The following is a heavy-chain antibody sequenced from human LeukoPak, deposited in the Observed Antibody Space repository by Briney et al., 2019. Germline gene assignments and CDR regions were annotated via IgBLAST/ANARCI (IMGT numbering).Heavy chain of an antibody. CDR3: AEEGGNTYPTFDY. CDR2: ISGSGGST. J-gene: IGHJ4*02. V-gene: IGHV3-23*01. D-gene: IGHD3-16*01. CDR1: GFTFSNYV. Sequence: PGGSLRLSCAASGFTFSNYVMSWVRQAPGKGLEWVSSISGSGGSTYYADSVKGRFTISRDNSKNTLYLQMNSLRVEDTAVYCAEEGGNTYPTFDYWGQGTLVTVSP.